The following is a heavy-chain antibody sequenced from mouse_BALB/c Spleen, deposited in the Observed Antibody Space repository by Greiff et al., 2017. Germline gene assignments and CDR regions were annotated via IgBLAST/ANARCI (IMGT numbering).Heavy chain of an antibody. Sequence: EVQLQESGGGLVKPGGSLKLSCAASGFTFSSYAMSWVRQTPEKRLEWVASISSGGSTYYPDSVKGRFTISRDNARNILYLQMSSLRSEDTAMYYCARGSTMITTGYAMDYWGQGTSVTVSS. D-gene: IGHD2-4*01. CDR3: ARGSTMITTGYAMDY. J-gene: IGHJ4*01. V-gene: IGHV5-6-5*01. CDR1: GFTFSSYA. CDR2: ISSGGST.